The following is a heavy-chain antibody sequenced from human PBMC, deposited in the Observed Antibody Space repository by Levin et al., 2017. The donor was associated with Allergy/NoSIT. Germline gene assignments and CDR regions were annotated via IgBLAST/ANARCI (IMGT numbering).Heavy chain of an antibody. CDR3: AKDRSLRSYDSSGSDY. V-gene: IGHV3-30*18. CDR2: ISYDGSNK. Sequence: PGESLKISCAASGFTFSSYGMHWVRQAPGKGLEWVAVISYDGSNKYYADSVKGRFTISRDNSKNTLYLQMNSLRAEDTAVYYCAKDRSLRSYDSSGSDYWGQGTLVTVSS. J-gene: IGHJ4*02. CDR1: GFTFSSYG. D-gene: IGHD3-22*01.